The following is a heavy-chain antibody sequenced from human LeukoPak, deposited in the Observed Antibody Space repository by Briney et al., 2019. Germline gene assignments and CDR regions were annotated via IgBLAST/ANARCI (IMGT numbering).Heavy chain of an antibody. Sequence: PGGSLRLSCAASGFTFSSYAMHWVRQAPGKGLEWVSYISSSGSTIYYADSVKGRFTISRDNAKNSLYLQMNSLRAEDTAVYYCARDRSDYYDYWGQGTLVTVSS. CDR2: ISSSGSTI. V-gene: IGHV3-48*04. J-gene: IGHJ4*02. CDR3: ARDRSDYYDY. D-gene: IGHD3-3*01. CDR1: GFTFSSYA.